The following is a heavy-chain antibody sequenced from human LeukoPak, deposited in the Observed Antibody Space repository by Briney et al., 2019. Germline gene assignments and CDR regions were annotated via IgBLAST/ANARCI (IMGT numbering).Heavy chain of an antibody. V-gene: IGHV3-21*01. J-gene: IGHJ4*02. CDR3: ARDLVGATPIDY. CDR1: GFTFSSYS. CDR2: ISSSSSYI. D-gene: IGHD1-26*01. Sequence: GGSLRLSCAASGFTFSSYSMNWVRQAPGKGLEWVSSISSSSSYIYYADSVKGRFTISRDNGKNSLYLQMNSLRAEDTAVYYCARDLVGATPIDYWAREPWSPSPQ.